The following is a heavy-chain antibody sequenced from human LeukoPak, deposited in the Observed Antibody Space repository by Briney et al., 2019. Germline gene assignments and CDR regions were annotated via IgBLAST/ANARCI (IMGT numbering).Heavy chain of an antibody. Sequence: ASVKVSCKVSGYALTELSMHWVRQAPGKGLEWMGGFDPEDGETIYAQKFQGRVTMTEDTSTDTAYMELSSLRSEDTAVYYCATGRLELSLGVYWGQGTLVTVSS. D-gene: IGHD1-7*01. J-gene: IGHJ4*02. CDR2: FDPEDGET. CDR3: ATGRLELSLGVY. V-gene: IGHV1-24*01. CDR1: GYALTELS.